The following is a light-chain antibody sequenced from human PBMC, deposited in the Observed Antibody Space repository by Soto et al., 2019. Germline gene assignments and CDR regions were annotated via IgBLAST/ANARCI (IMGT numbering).Light chain of an antibody. Sequence: EIVLTQSPATLSLSPGERATLSCRASQSVSSYLAWYQQKPGQAPRLLIYDASNRATGIPARFSGSGSGTDFTLTINSLEPEEFAVYYCQQRGVTFGGGTKVEIK. CDR1: QSVSSY. CDR2: DAS. V-gene: IGKV3-11*01. CDR3: QQRGVT. J-gene: IGKJ4*01.